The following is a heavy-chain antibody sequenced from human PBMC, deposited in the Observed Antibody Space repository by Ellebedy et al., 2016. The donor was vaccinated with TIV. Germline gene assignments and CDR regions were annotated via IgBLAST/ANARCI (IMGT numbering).Heavy chain of an antibody. CDR3: ARGLYGDYADWFDP. Sequence: SGPTLVKPTQTLTLTCTFSGFSFTTSGAGVAWIRQPPGKALEWLAITYWNDDKRYSPSLRTRLTITKDTSKNQVVPTMTNMDPVDTATYYCARGLYGDYADWFDPWGQGTLVTVSS. D-gene: IGHD4-17*01. CDR2: TYWNDDK. V-gene: IGHV2-5*01. CDR1: GFSFTTSGAG. J-gene: IGHJ5*02.